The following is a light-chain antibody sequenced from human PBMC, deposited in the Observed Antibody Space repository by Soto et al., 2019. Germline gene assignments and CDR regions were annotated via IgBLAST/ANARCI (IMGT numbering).Light chain of an antibody. Sequence: DIQMTQSPSSLSASVGDRVTITCQASQDITNHLNWYQQKPGKAPKLLIYDSSDLETGVPSRFSGSGSGTYFTLTISSLQPEDIATYYCQKYDGVPQFGPGPRIDIK. CDR3: QKYDGVPQ. J-gene: IGKJ3*01. CDR1: QDITNH. CDR2: DSS. V-gene: IGKV1-33*01.